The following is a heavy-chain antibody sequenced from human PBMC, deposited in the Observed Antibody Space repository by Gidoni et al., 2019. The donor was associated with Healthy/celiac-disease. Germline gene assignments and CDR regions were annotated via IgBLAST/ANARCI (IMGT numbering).Heavy chain of an antibody. J-gene: IGHJ6*02. CDR1: GGTFSSYA. V-gene: IGHV1-69*01. D-gene: IGHD2-15*01. CDR2: IIPIFGTA. Sequence: QVQLVQSGAEVKKPGSSVKVSCKASGGTFSSYAISWVRQAPGQGLEWMGGIIPIFGTANYAQKFQGRVTITADESTSTAYMELSSLRSEDTAVYYCARNPVVAATLPNYYYYGMDVWGQGTTVTVSS. CDR3: ARNPVVAATLPNYYYYGMDV.